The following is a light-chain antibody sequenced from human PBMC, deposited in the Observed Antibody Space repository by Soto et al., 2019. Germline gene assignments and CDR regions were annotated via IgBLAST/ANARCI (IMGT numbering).Light chain of an antibody. CDR1: QSVSSN. CDR2: GAS. CDR3: QQYKYWPPGT. Sequence: EIVMTQSPATLSVSPGERATLSCGASQSVSSNLAWYQQKPGQAPRLIIYGASTRATGIPARFSGSGSGTEFTLTISSLQYEDFAVYYCQQYKYWPPGTFGQGTKVEIK. V-gene: IGKV3-15*01. J-gene: IGKJ1*01.